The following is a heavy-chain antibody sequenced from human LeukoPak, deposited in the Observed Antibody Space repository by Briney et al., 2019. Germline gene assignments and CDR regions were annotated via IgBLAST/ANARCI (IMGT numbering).Heavy chain of an antibody. J-gene: IGHJ4*02. CDR1: GYSISSSNW. CDR3: AGGRYYFDY. D-gene: IGHD3-16*01. CDR2: IYYSGSI. Sequence: TTSGTLSLTRAVSGYSISSSNWWGWIRQPPGKGLEWIGYIYYSGSIYYNPSLKSRVTMSVDTSKNQFSLKLSSVTAVDTAVYYCAGGRYYFDYWGQGTLVTVSS. V-gene: IGHV4-28*05.